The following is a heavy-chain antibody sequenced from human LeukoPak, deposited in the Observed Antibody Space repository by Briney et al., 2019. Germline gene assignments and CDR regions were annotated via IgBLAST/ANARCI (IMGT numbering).Heavy chain of an antibody. CDR1: GFTFSSYG. CDR2: IWYDGSNK. Sequence: GGSLRLSCAASGFTFSSYGMHWVRQAPGKGLEWGAVIWYDGSNKYYADSVKGRFTISRDNSKNTLYLQMNSLRAEDTAVYYCARDNIIHYDSSGYNYGMDVWGQGTTVTVSS. D-gene: IGHD3-22*01. J-gene: IGHJ6*02. CDR3: ARDNIIHYDSSGYNYGMDV. V-gene: IGHV3-33*01.